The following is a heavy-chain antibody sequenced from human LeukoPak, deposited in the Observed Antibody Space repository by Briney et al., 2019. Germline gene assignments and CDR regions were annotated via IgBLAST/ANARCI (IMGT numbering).Heavy chain of an antibody. Sequence: SETLSLTCAVSGYSISSGYYWGWIRQPPGKGLEWIGIIYHSGSTYYNPSLKSRVTISVDTSKNQFSLKLSSVTAADTAVYYCARVPSYYDYVWGSYRYDAFDIWGQGTMVTVSS. CDR3: ARVPSYYDYVWGSYRYDAFDI. D-gene: IGHD3-16*02. CDR1: GYSISSGYY. V-gene: IGHV4-38-2*01. J-gene: IGHJ3*02. CDR2: IYHSGST.